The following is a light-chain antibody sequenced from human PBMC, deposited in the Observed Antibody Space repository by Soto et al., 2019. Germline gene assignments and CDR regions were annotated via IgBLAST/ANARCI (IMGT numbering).Light chain of an antibody. CDR1: QSLVYSDGNTY. J-gene: IGKJ4*01. Sequence: DVVMTQSPLSLPVTLGQPASISCRSSQSLVYSDGNTYLNWFQQRPGQSPRRLIYKVSNRDSGVPDRFSGSGSGTDFTLKISRVEAEDVGVDYCMPGTHWRALTFGGGTKVEI. CDR2: KVS. V-gene: IGKV2-30*01. CDR3: MPGTHWRALT.